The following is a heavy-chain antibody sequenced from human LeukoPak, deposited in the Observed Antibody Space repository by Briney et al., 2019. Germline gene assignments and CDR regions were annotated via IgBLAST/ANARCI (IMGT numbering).Heavy chain of an antibody. CDR2: VYHVGTT. Sequence: PSETLSLTCTVSGGSISSSSYYWGWIRQPPGKGLEWIGVYHVGTTDYNPSLKSRVTISVDRSKNQMSLKLSSVTASDTAVYYCARCLGFLIGSTWYPDAFDIWGQGTMVTVSS. J-gene: IGHJ3*02. D-gene: IGHD6-13*01. CDR1: GGSISSSSYY. CDR3: ARCLGFLIGSTWYPDAFDI. V-gene: IGHV4-39*07.